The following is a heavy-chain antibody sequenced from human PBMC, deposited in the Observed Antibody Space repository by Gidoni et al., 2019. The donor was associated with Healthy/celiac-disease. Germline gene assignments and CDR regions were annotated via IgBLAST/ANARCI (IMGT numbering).Heavy chain of an antibody. CDR1: GFSLSTSGVG. V-gene: IGHV2-5*02. J-gene: IGHJ5*02. D-gene: IGHD6-19*01. CDR3: AHRLGGVAGTGWFDP. Sequence: QIPLKESGHTLVQPTQTLTLTCTFTGFSLSTSGVGVGWIRQPPGKALEWLALIYWDDDKRYSPSLKSRLTITKDTSKNQVVLTMTNMDPVDTATYYCAHRLGGVAGTGWFDPWGQGTLVTVSS. CDR2: IYWDDDK.